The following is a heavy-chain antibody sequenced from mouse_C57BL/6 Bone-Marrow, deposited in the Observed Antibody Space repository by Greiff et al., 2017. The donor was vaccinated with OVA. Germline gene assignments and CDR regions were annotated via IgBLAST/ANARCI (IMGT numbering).Heavy chain of an antibody. D-gene: IGHD1-1*02. Sequence: EVKLQESGGGLVKPGGSLKLSCAASGFTFSSYAMSWVRQTPEKRLEWVATISDGGSYTYYPDNVKGRFTISRDNAKNNLYLQMSHLKSEDTAMYYCARDTPHYAWFAYWGQGTLVTVSA. CDR3: ARDTPHYAWFAY. CDR2: ISDGGSYT. V-gene: IGHV5-4*01. J-gene: IGHJ3*01. CDR1: GFTFSSYA.